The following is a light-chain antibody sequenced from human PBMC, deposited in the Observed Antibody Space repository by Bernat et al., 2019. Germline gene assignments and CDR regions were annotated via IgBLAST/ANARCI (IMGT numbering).Light chain of an antibody. CDR3: SSYTSRSTLYV. Sequence: QSALTQPASVSGSPGQSITISCTGTSSDVGGYNYVSWYQQHPGKAPKLMIYDVSNRPSGVSNRFSGAKSGNTASLPISGLQAEDEADYYCSSYTSRSTLYVFGTGTKVTVL. CDR1: SSDVGGYNY. J-gene: IGLJ1*01. V-gene: IGLV2-14*03. CDR2: DVS.